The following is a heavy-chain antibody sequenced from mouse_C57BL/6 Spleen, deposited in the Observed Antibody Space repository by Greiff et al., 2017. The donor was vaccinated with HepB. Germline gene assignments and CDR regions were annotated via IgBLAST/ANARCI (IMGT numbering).Heavy chain of an antibody. CDR3: ARGSGYYFFYAMDY. V-gene: IGHV5-17*01. D-gene: IGHD2-3*01. CDR1: GFTFSDYG. J-gene: IGHJ4*01. Sequence: EVKLVESGGGLVKPGGSLKLSCAASGFTFSDYGMHWVRQAPEKGLEWVAYISSGSSTIYYAETVKGRFTISRDNAKNTLFLQMTSLRSEDTAMYYCARGSGYYFFYAMDYWGQGTSVTVSS. CDR2: ISSGSSTI.